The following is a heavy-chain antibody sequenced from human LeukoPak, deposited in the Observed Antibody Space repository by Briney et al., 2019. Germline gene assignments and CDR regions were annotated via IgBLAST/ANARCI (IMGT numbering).Heavy chain of an antibody. Sequence: SETLSLTCTVSGGSITSYYWSWIRQAPGKGLEWIGYIYHSGSTAYNPSLKSRVTISIDTSKNQFSLRLSSVSAADTAVYYCAGHHPRNTVDFWGQGTLVTVSS. V-gene: IGHV4-59*08. CDR1: GGSITSYY. J-gene: IGHJ4*02. CDR2: IYHSGST. D-gene: IGHD3-16*02. CDR3: AGHHPRNTVDF.